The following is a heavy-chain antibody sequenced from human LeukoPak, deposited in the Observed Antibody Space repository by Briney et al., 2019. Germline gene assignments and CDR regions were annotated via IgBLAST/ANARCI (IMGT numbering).Heavy chain of an antibody. J-gene: IGHJ4*02. CDR2: ISGSGSII. Sequence: GGSLRLSCAASGFTFSSFGMSWVRQAPGKGLEWVSTISGSGSIIDYADSVKGRFTFSRDNSRNVVYPQMNSLRAEDTAVYYCAKDLPDYGDYIEGYWGQGTLVTVSS. CDR3: AKDLPDYGDYIEGY. D-gene: IGHD4-17*01. CDR1: GFTFSSFG. V-gene: IGHV3-23*01.